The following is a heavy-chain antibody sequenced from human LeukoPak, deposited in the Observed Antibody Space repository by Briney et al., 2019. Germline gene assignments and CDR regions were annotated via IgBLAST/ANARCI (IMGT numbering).Heavy chain of an antibody. J-gene: IGHJ6*04. CDR2: IRYDGSSK. V-gene: IGHV3-30*02. D-gene: IGHD3-10*02. CDR1: GFTFSNYA. CDR3: AELGITMIGGV. Sequence: GGSLRLSCAASGFTFSNYAMHWVRQAPGKGLEWLAYIRYDGSSKYYADFVKGRFTISRDNAKNSLYLQMNSLRAEDTAVYYCAELGITMIGGVWGKGTTVTISS.